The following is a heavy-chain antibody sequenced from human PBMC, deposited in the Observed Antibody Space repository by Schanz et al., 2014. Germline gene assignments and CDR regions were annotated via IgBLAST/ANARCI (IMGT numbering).Heavy chain of an antibody. D-gene: IGHD2-15*01. V-gene: IGHV3-33*01. J-gene: IGHJ4*02. CDR3: ARDRGYCSGGSCLTFDY. CDR2: IWYDGSNK. Sequence: QVQLVESGGGVVQPGRSLRLSCAASGFIFSSYSLHWVRQAPGKGLEWVAFIWYDGSNKYYADSVKGRFTISRDNSKNTLYLQMNTLRAEDTAVYYCARDRGYCSGGSCLTFDYWGQGTLVTVSS. CDR1: GFIFSSYS.